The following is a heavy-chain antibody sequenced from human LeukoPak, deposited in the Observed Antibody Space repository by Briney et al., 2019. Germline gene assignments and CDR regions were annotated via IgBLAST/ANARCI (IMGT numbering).Heavy chain of an antibody. CDR2: ISGSGGST. V-gene: IGHV3-23*01. J-gene: IGHJ3*02. CDR3: ARGPTKGNAFDI. Sequence: PGGSLRLSCAASRFTFNTYAMSWVRQAPGKGLEWVSAISGSGGSTYYADSVKGRFSISRDNSKNTLYLQMNSLRAEDTAVNYCARGPTKGNAFDIWGQGTMVTVSS. D-gene: IGHD2-2*01. CDR1: RFTFNTYA.